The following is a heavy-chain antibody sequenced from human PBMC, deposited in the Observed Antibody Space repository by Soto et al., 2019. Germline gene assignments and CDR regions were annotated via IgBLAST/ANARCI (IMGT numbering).Heavy chain of an antibody. Sequence: GESLKISCKGSGYSFTKYWIAWVRQMPGKGLEWMGIIYPGDSDTRYSPSFQGQVIISVDKSTDTAYVHWISLKASDTAVYYCARRQDGSSSWPLPMPIWGQGTMVTVSS. CDR3: ARRQDGSSSWPLPMPI. J-gene: IGHJ3*02. CDR1: GYSFTKYW. D-gene: IGHD6-13*01. V-gene: IGHV5-51*01. CDR2: IYPGDSDT.